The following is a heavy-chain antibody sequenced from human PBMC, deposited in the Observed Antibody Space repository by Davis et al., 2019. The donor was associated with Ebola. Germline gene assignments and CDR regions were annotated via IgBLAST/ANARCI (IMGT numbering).Heavy chain of an antibody. D-gene: IGHD3-9*01. V-gene: IGHV3-74*01. J-gene: IGHJ4*02. CDR1: GFTFSNYW. CDR3: ASSVYDILTGYYGY. Sequence: GESLKISCAASGFTFSNYWMHWVRQAPGKGLVWVSRINSDGSSTSYADSVKGRFTISRDNAKNSLYLQMNSLRAEDTAVYYCASSVYDILTGYYGYWGQGTLVTVSS. CDR2: INSDGSST.